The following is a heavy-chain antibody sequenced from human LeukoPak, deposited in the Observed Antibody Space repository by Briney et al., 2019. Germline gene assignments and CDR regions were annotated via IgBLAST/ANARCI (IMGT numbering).Heavy chain of an antibody. V-gene: IGHV3-48*01. CDR1: GFTFSSYS. D-gene: IGHD3-3*01. Sequence: PGGSLRLSCAASGFTFSSYSMNWVRQARGKGLEWVSYISSSSRTIYYADSVKGRFTISRDNAKNSLYLQMNSLRAEDTAVYYCARGYYDFWSGNAFDIWGQGTMVTVSS. J-gene: IGHJ3*02. CDR2: ISSSSRTI. CDR3: ARGYYDFWSGNAFDI.